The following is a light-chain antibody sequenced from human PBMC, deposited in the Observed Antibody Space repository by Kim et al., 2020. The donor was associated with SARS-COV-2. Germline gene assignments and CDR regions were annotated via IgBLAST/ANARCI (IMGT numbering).Light chain of an antibody. CDR2: RTS. J-gene: IGKJ1*01. Sequence: AAVWDSTTLTCRASQSVGGWLNVYQQKPGKAPHLLIYRTSTLQTGVPPRFSGSASGTDFTLTINTLQPEDFATYYCQQSYNFPRTFGQGTKVDIK. CDR1: QSVGGW. V-gene: IGKV1-39*01. CDR3: QQSYNFPRT.